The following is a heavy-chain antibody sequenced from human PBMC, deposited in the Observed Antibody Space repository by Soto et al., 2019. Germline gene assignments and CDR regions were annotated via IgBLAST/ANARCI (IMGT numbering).Heavy chain of an antibody. CDR2: IYYSGST. D-gene: IGHD2-15*01. CDR1: GGSISSSRCH. V-gene: IGHV4-61*05. J-gene: IGHJ4*02. CDR3: ARAGAATLSDY. Sequence: SETLSIACTVSGGSISSSRCHWGWIRQPPGKGLEWIGYIYYSGSTNYNPSLKSRVTISVDTSKNQFSLKLSSVTAADTAVYYCARAGAATLSDYWGQGTLVTVSS.